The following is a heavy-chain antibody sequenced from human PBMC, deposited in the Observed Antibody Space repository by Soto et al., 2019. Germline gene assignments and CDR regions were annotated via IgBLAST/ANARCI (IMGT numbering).Heavy chain of an antibody. D-gene: IGHD3-22*01. V-gene: IGHV5-51*01. CDR2: IYPGDSDT. CDR1: GYSFTSYW. CDR3: ARTYYYDSSGYYFDY. Sequence: GESLTTSCKGFGYSFTSYWVVWVLQMPGKGLEWMGIIYPGDSDTIYSPSFQGQVTISADKSISTAYLQWSSLKASDTAMYYCARTYYYDSSGYYFDYWGQGTMVTVSS. J-gene: IGHJ4*02.